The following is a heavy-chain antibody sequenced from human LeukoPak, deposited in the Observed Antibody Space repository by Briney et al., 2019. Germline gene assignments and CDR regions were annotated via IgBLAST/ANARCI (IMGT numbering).Heavy chain of an antibody. CDR3: ARRLVQYYGMDV. CDR2: IYPGDSDT. CDR1: GYSFSSYW. J-gene: IGHJ6*02. Sequence: GESLKISCKGSGYSFSSYWIAWVRQMTGKGLEWMGIIYPGDSDTSYSPSFQGQVTITADKSVSTAYLQWSSLKASDTAMYYCARRLVQYYGMDVWGQGTTVTVSS. D-gene: IGHD5-12*01. V-gene: IGHV5-51*01.